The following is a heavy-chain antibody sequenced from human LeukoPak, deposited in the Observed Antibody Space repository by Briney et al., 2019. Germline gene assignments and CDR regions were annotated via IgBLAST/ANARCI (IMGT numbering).Heavy chain of an antibody. CDR1: GYRFTGDY. D-gene: IGHD6-13*01. Sequence: ASVKVSCKASGYRFTGDYMHWVRQAPGQGLEWMGWINPNSGGTNYAQKFQGRVTMTRNTSISTAYMELSSLRSEDTAVYYCARAGARQIAAVGYWGQGTLVTVSS. J-gene: IGHJ4*02. V-gene: IGHV1-2*02. CDR2: INPNSGGT. CDR3: ARAGARQIAAVGY.